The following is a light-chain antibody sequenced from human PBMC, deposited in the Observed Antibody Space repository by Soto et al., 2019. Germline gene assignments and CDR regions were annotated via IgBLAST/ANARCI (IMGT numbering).Light chain of an antibody. Sequence: QSVLTQPPSVSGAPGQRVTISCTGSSSNIGAGYDVHWYQQLPGTAPKLLIYGNGNRPSGVPDRFSGSKSGTSASLAITGLQAEDEADYYCQSYDSSWEVFGGGTKVTVL. CDR2: GNG. V-gene: IGLV1-40*01. J-gene: IGLJ2*01. CDR1: SSNIGAGYD. CDR3: QSYDSSWEV.